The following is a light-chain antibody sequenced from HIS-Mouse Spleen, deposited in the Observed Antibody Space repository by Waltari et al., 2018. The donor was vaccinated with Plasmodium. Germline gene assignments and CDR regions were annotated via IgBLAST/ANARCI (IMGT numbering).Light chain of an antibody. CDR2: GES. J-gene: IGKJ3*01. V-gene: IGKV3-15*01. CDR3: QQYNNWSFT. CDR1: QLVSSN. Sequence: EIVMTQSPATLSVSPGERDTLSVRASQLVSSNLAWYQQKPGQDPRLLIYGESTRATGIPARFSGSGSGTEYTRTISSLQSEDVAVYYCQQYNNWSFTFGPGTKVDIK.